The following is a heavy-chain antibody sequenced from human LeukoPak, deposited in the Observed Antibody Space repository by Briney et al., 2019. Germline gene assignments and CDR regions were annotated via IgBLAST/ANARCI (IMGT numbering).Heavy chain of an antibody. V-gene: IGHV3-74*01. CDR2: INEDASII. J-gene: IGHJ1*01. D-gene: IGHD7-27*01. CDR3: ASLSGVPEY. Sequence: HAGGSLRLSCAASVFTFSGYWMHWVRQAPGKGLEWVSRINEDASIITYADSVKGRFIISRDNAKNSVSLQMNGLRVEDTAMYFCASLSGVPEYWGQGTLVTVPS. CDR1: VFTFSGYW.